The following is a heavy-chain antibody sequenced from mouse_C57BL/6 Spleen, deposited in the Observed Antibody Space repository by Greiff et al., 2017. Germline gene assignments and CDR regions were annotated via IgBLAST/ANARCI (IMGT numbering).Heavy chain of an antibody. V-gene: IGHV5-16*01. D-gene: IGHD2-3*01. J-gene: IGHJ4*01. CDR1: GFTFSDYY. CDR3: ARGGNGYYSDYAMDY. CDR2: INYDGSST. Sequence: EVQVVESEGGLVQPGSSMKLSCTASGFTFSDYYMAWVRQVPEKGLEWVANINYDGSSTYYLDSLKSRFIISRDNAKNILYLQMSRLKSEDTATYYCARGGNGYYSDYAMDYWGQGTSVTVSS.